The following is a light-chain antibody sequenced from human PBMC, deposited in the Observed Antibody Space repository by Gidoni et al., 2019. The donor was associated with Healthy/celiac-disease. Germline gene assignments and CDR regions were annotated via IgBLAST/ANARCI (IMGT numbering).Light chain of an antibody. CDR2: EVS. CDR3: SSYTSSSTRV. J-gene: IGLJ2*01. CDR1: SSDVGGYNY. V-gene: IGLV2-14*01. Sequence: QSALTQPASVSGSPGQSITLSCTGTSSDVGGYNYVSWYHQHPGKAPKLMIYEVSNRPSGVSNRFSGSKSGNTASLTISGLQAEDEADYYCSSYTSSSTRVFGGGTKLTVL.